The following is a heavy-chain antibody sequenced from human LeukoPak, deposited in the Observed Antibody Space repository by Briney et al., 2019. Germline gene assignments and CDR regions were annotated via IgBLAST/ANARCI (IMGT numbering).Heavy chain of an antibody. J-gene: IGHJ3*02. CDR2: FDPEAGKT. CDR1: GYSLNELS. CDR3: AGTTVVTLAAFDI. D-gene: IGHD4-23*01. Sequence: ASVKVSCKVSGYSLNELSMHWVRQAPGKGLEWMGGFDPEAGKTVYAEKLDGRLTVTDDTTTDTAYMQLSSLRLEDTAVYYCAGTTVVTLAAFDIWGQGTMVTVSS. V-gene: IGHV1-24*01.